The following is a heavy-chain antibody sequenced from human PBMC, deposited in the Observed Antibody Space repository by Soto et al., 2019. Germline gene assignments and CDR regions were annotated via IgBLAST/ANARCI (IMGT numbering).Heavy chain of an antibody. CDR2: INAGNGNT. J-gene: IGHJ6*02. CDR1: GYTFTSYA. CDR3: ARDTRGSGSRQYYYYYYGMDV. D-gene: IGHD3-10*01. Sequence: GASVKVSCKASGYTFTSYAMHWVRQAPGQRLEWMGWINAGNGNTKYSQKFQGRVTITRDTSASTAYMELSSLRSEETAVYYCARDTRGSGSRQYYYYYYGMDVWGQGTTVTVSS. V-gene: IGHV1-3*01.